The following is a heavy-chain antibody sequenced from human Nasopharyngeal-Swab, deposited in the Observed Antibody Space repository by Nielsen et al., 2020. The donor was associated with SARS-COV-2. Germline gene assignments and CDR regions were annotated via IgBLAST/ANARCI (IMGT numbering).Heavy chain of an antibody. D-gene: IGHD3-16*02. CDR2: IYYSGST. CDR3: ARRETMITFGGVIAYYYGMDV. Sequence: WIRQPPVKGLEWIGSIYYSGSTYYNPSLKSRVTISVDTSKNQFSLKLSSVTAADTAVYYCARRETMITFGGVIAYYYGMDVWGQGTTVTVSS. J-gene: IGHJ6*02. V-gene: IGHV4-39*01.